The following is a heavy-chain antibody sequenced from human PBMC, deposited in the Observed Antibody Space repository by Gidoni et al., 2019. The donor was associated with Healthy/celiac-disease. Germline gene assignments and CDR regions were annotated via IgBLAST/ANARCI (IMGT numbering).Heavy chain of an antibody. CDR3: ARGPATYIVVVPAAMRLDY. CDR2: SNHSGST. V-gene: IGHV4-34*01. CDR1: GGSFSGYY. D-gene: IGHD2-2*01. J-gene: IGHJ4*02. Sequence: QVQLQQWGAGLLKPSETLSLTCAVYGGSFSGYYWGWIRQPPGKGLEWLGESNHSGSTNYHPSLKSRVTISVDTSKTQFSLKLSSVTAADTAVYYCARGPATYIVVVPAAMRLDYWGQGTLVTVSS.